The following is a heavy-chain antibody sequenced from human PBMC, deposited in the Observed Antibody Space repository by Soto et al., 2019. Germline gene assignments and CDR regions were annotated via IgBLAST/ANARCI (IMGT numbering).Heavy chain of an antibody. CDR2: IDPTDSYT. J-gene: IGHJ4*02. V-gene: IGHV5-10-1*01. CDR3: ARLTLAHDSSGYHIFDY. Sequence: GESLKISCQASGYSFTTYWISWVRQMPGKGLECMWRIDPTDSYTDYGPSFEGHVTMSVDRSINTAYLEWSSLKASDSAMYYCARLTLAHDSSGYHIFDYWGQGTLVTVSS. CDR1: GYSFTTYW. D-gene: IGHD3-22*01.